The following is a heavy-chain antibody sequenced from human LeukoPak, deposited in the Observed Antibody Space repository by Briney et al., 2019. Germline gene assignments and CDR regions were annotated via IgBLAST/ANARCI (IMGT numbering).Heavy chain of an antibody. Sequence: PGRSLRLSCAASGFTFSSYAMHWVRQAPGKGLEWVAVISYDGSNKYYADSVKGRFTISRDNSKNTLYLQMNSLRAEDTAVYYCARAGRFVPRAASYGDYWGQGTLVTVSS. CDR1: GFTFSSYA. J-gene: IGHJ4*02. D-gene: IGHD3-3*01. V-gene: IGHV3-30-3*01. CDR2: ISYDGSNK. CDR3: ARAGRFVPRAASYGDY.